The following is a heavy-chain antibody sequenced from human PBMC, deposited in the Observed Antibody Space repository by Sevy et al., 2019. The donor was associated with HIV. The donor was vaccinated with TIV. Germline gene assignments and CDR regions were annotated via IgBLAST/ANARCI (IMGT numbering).Heavy chain of an antibody. CDR3: ARGEYYDRSSYYPYFDY. V-gene: IGHV3-11*04. CDR2: ISSSGSTI. D-gene: IGHD3-22*01. CDR1: GFTFSDYY. Sequence: GGCLRLSCAASGFTFSDYYMSWIRQAPGKGLEWVSYISSSGSTIYYADSVKGRFTISRDNAKNSLYLQMNSLRAEDMALYYCARGEYYDRSSYYPYFDYWGQGTLVVVSS. J-gene: IGHJ4*02.